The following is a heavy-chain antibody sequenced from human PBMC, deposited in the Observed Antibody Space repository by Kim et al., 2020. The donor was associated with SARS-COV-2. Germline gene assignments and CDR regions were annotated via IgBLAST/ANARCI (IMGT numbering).Heavy chain of an antibody. CDR3: AKVYTPYDFWSGSYLYYYYYGMDV. Sequence: GGSLRLSCAASGFTFSSYAMSWVRQAPGKGLEWVSAISGSGGSTYYADSVKGRFTISRDNSKNTLYLQMNSLRAEDTAVYYCAKVYTPYDFWSGSYLYYYYYGMDVWGQGTTVTVSS. J-gene: IGHJ6*02. V-gene: IGHV3-23*01. CDR1: GFTFSSYA. D-gene: IGHD3-3*01. CDR2: ISGSGGST.